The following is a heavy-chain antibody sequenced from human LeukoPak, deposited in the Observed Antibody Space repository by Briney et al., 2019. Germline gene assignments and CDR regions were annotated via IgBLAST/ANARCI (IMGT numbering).Heavy chain of an antibody. D-gene: IGHD6-19*01. V-gene: IGHV3-7*01. CDR2: IKQDGSEK. CDR1: GFTFSSYW. CDR3: AKDPVDSSGWSTYYFDY. Sequence: GGSLRLSCAASGFTFSSYWMSWVRQAPGKGLEWVANIKQDGSEKYYVDSVKGRFTISRDNAKNSLYLQMNSLRAEDTAVYYCAKDPVDSSGWSTYYFDYWGQGTLVTVSS. J-gene: IGHJ4*02.